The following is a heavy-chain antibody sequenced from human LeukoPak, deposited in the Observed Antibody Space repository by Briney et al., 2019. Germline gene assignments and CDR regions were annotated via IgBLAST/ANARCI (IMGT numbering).Heavy chain of an antibody. CDR1: GGSFSGYY. CDR3: ARAQQLYYFDY. D-gene: IGHD6-13*01. Sequence: SETLSLTCAVYGGSFSGYYWSWIRQPPGKGLEWIGEINHSESTNYNPSLKSRDTISVDTSKSQFSLKLSPVTAADTAVYYCARAQQLYYFDYWGQGTLVTVSS. CDR2: INHSEST. V-gene: IGHV4-34*01. J-gene: IGHJ4*02.